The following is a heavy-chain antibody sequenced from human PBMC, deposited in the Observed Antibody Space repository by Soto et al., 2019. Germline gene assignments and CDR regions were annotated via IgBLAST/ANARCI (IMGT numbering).Heavy chain of an antibody. Sequence: GGSLRLSCAAYEFTFSGRLVHWVRQAPGKGLVWVSGIDKVGTDSTYADSVKGRFTSSRDNAKNTVYLQMNSLRVEDTAVYYCARGWFGPDVWGKGTTGTVSS. V-gene: IGHV3-74*01. J-gene: IGHJ6*03. CDR3: ARGWFGPDV. CDR1: EFTFSGRL. CDR2: IDKVGTDS. D-gene: IGHD3-10*01.